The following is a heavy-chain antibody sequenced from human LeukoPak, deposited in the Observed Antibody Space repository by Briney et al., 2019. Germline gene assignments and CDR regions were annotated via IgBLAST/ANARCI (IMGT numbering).Heavy chain of an antibody. J-gene: IGHJ4*02. V-gene: IGHV4-4*02. CDR3: AGRGRGVRGVIGYFDY. CDR2: IYHSGST. CDR1: GGSTSSSNW. D-gene: IGHD3-10*01. Sequence: PSGTLSLTCAVSGGSTSSSNWWSWVRQPPGKGLEWIGEIYHSGSTNYNPSLKSRVTISVDKSKNQFSLKLSSVTAADTAVYYCAGRGRGVRGVIGYFDYWGQGTLVTVSS.